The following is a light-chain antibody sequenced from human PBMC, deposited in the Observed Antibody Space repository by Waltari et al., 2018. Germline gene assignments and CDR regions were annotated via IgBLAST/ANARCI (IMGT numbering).Light chain of an antibody. CDR3: QQSYSTPRYT. V-gene: IGKV1-39*01. CDR2: AAS. J-gene: IGKJ2*01. CDR1: QSISSY. Sequence: DIQMTQSPSSLSESVGDRVAIPCRASQSISSYLNWYQQKPGKAPKLLIYAASSLQSGVPSRFSGSGSGTDFTLTISSLQPEDFATYYCQQSYSTPRYTFGQGTKLEIK.